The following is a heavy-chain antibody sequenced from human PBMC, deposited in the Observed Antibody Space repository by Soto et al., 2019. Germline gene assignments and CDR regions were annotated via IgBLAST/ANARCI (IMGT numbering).Heavy chain of an antibody. CDR2: ISGSGTAT. CDR3: ARSIAVAGLDY. V-gene: IGHV3-23*01. Sequence: EVQLLESGGGLVQPGKSLRLSCAASGFTFRNYGMSWVRQAPGKGLEWVSSISGSGTATYYADSVRGRFTISRDTSMHTVYLEMNSLSPEDTGVYYCARSIAVAGLDYWGQGTLVTVSS. CDR1: GFTFRNYG. D-gene: IGHD6-19*01. J-gene: IGHJ4*02.